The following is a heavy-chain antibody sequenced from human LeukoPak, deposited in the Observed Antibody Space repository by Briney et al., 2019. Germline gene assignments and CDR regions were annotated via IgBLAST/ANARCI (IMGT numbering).Heavy chain of an antibody. CDR3: AKDRQYCSSTSCLPYNWFDP. J-gene: IGHJ5*02. Sequence: PGGSLRLSCAASGFTFSSYSMNWVRQAPGKGLEWVSSISSSSSYIYYADSVKGRFTISRDNAKNSLYLQMNSLRAEDTAVYYCAKDRQYCSSTSCLPYNWFDPWGLGTLVTVSS. V-gene: IGHV3-21*04. CDR1: GFTFSSYS. D-gene: IGHD2-2*01. CDR2: ISSSSSYI.